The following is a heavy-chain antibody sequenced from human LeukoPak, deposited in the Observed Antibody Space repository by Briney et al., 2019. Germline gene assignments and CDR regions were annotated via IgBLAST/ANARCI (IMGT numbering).Heavy chain of an antibody. V-gene: IGHV3-33*06. CDR3: AKDAQRGFDFSNSLES. CDR2: IWNDGTDK. D-gene: IGHD4-11*01. CDR1: GFTFSHYG. J-gene: IGHJ4*02. Sequence: PGRSLRLSCATSGFTFSHYGMHWVRQAPGKGLEWVADIWNDGTDKYYGDSVKGRFTISRDNSKNTVYLQMNSLRVEDTAVYYCAKDAQRGFDFSNSLESWGQGTLVTVSS.